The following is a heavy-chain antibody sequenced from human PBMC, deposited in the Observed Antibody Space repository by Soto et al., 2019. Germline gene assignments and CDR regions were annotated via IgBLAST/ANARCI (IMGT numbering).Heavy chain of an antibody. V-gene: IGHV4-4*02. Sequence: PSETLSHTCDVSSVSITSSNWWTWVRQPPGKGLEGLGKISHSGTVNYNATLRSRVTISVDKPKNQLSLKLMSVTAADAAVYYCARDYDGFDYWGPGILGTVS. D-gene: IGHD3-16*01. CDR3: ARDYDGFDY. CDR1: SVSITSSNW. J-gene: IGHJ4*02. CDR2: ISHSGTV.